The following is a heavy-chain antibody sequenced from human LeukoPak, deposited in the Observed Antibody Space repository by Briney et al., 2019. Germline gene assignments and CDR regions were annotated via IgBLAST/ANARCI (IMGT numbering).Heavy chain of an antibody. Sequence: GSLRLSCAASGFTFSNYYMSWIRQAPGKGLEWLSYITDSGSTTSYADSVKGRFTVSRDNAKNSLYLQMNSLRVEDTAVYFCARIYCGGDCPHYYFDHWGQGTLVTVSS. V-gene: IGHV3-11*04. J-gene: IGHJ4*02. CDR2: ITDSGSTT. D-gene: IGHD2-21*02. CDR3: ARIYCGGDCPHYYFDH. CDR1: GFTFSNYY.